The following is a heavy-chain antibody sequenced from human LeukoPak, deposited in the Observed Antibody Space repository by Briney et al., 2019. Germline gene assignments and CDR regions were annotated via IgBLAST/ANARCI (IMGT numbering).Heavy chain of an antibody. CDR2: IIPIFGTA. CDR1: GGTFSSYA. Sequence: SVKVSCKASGGTFSSYAISWVRQAPGQGLEWMGGIIPIFGTANYAQKFQGRVTITADESTSTAYMELSSLGSEDTAVYYCAWCEVGGSCHIRYYYYGMDVWGQGTTVTVSS. J-gene: IGHJ6*02. D-gene: IGHD2-15*01. V-gene: IGHV1-69*13. CDR3: AWCEVGGSCHIRYYYYGMDV.